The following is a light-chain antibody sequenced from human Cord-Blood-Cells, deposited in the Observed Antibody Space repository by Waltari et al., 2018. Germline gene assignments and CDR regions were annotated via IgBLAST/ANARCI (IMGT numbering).Light chain of an antibody. J-gene: IGLJ3*02. CDR2: EVS. V-gene: IGLV2-8*01. CDR1: SSDVRGYNY. CDR3: SSYAGSNKRV. Sequence: SALTPLPSASGSPGPSLPISCTGTSSDVRGYNYFSWYQQHPGKAAKLMIYEVSKRPSGVHARFSGSKSGNTTSLTVSGLQAEDEADYYCSSYAGSNKRVFGGGTKLTVL.